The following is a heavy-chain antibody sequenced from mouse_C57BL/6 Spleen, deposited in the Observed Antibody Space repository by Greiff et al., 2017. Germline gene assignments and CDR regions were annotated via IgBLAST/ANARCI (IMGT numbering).Heavy chain of an antibody. CDR3: ARGRAGYGWYFDV. J-gene: IGHJ1*03. Sequence: QVQLQQSGAELVRPGPSVKVSCKASGYAFTNYLIEWIKQRPGQGLEWIGVIIPGSGGTNYNEKFKGKATLTADKSTSTAYMQLSSLTSEDSAVYFCARGRAGYGWYFDVWGTGTTVTVSS. V-gene: IGHV1-54*01. CDR2: IIPGSGGT. CDR1: GYAFTNYL. D-gene: IGHD3-2*02.